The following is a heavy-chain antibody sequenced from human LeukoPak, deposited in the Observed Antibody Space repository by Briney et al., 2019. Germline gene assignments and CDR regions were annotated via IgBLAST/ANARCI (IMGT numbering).Heavy chain of an antibody. V-gene: IGHV3-7*01. CDR3: TRDEAAATN. Sequence: PGGSLRLSCAASGFTVSSNYMSWVRQAPGKGPEWVANIKQDGREKHYVDSVKGRFTISRDNAKSSLYLQMNSLRAEDTAVYYCTRDEAAATNWGQGTLVTVSS. CDR1: GFTVSSNY. D-gene: IGHD6-13*01. J-gene: IGHJ4*02. CDR2: IKQDGREK.